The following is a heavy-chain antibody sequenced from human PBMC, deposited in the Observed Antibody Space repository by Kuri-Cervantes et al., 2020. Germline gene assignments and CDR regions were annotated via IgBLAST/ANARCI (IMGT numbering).Heavy chain of an antibody. J-gene: IGHJ4*02. Sequence: GESLKISCAASGFTFSNSDMNWVRQAPGKGLEWVAVISYDGSNKYYADSVKGRFTISRDNSKNTLYLQMNSLRAEDTAVYYCARDAKREGQQLELNYLDSWGQGTLVTVSS. D-gene: IGHD6-13*01. CDR2: ISYDGSNK. V-gene: IGHV3-30*03. CDR3: ARDAKREGQQLELNYLDS. CDR1: GFTFSNSD.